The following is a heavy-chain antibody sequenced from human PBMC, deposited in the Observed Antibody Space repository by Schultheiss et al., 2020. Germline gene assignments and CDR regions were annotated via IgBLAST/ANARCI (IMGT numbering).Heavy chain of an antibody. Sequence: SQTLSLTCAVYGGSFSGYYWSWIRQPPGKGLEWIGEINHSGSTNYNPSLKSRVTISVDTSKNQFSLKLSSVTAADTAVYYCARPKTDSSGWYYYGMDVWGQGTTVTVSS. CDR3: ARPKTDSSGWYYYGMDV. CDR2: INHSGST. D-gene: IGHD6-19*01. V-gene: IGHV4-34*01. CDR1: GGSFSGYY. J-gene: IGHJ6*02.